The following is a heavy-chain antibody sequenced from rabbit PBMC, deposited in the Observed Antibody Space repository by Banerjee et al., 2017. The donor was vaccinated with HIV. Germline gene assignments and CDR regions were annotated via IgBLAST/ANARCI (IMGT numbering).Heavy chain of an antibody. V-gene: IGHV1S40*01. D-gene: IGHD8-1*01. CDR3: ARNEWDYAGTTYYSL. CDR1: GFSFSSAYD. J-gene: IGHJ6*01. Sequence: QSLEESGGDLVKPGASLTLTCTASGFSFSSAYDMCWVRQAPGKGLEWIACIYTGSSGGTYYASWAKGRFTISKTSSTTVTLQMTSLTGADTATYFCARNEWDYAGTTYYSLWGPGTLVTVS. CDR2: IYTGSSGGT.